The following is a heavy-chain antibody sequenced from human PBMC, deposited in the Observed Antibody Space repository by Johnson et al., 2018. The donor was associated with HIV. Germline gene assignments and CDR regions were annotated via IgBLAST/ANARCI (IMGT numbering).Heavy chain of an antibody. CDR3: AKDRDGGRYPDAFDI. CDR2: ISFDESNY. Sequence: QVQLVESGGGVVQPGRSLRLSCTASGFTFSNYAMHWVRQAPGKGLEWVAVISFDESNYYYADSVKGRFIISRDNSKNTLFLQMNSLRPEDTSVYYCAKDRDGGRYPDAFDIWGQGTMVTVSS. D-gene: IGHD1-26*01. CDR1: GFTFSNYA. V-gene: IGHV3-30-3*01. J-gene: IGHJ3*02.